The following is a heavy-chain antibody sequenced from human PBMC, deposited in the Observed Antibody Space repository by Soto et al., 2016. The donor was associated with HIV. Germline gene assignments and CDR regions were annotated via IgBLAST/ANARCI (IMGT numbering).Heavy chain of an antibody. CDR2: ISVFSGST. V-gene: IGHV1-18*01. Sequence: QVQLVQSGAEVKKPGASVKVSCKASGYTFASYGISWVRQAPGQGLEWMGWISVFSGSTNYAQKLQGRVTMTTDTSTTTAYMELRGLRSDDAAVYFCARDGEGWLQLREDAFDIWGQGTMVTVSP. CDR3: ARDGEGWLQLREDAFDI. CDR1: GYTFASYG. J-gene: IGHJ3*02. D-gene: IGHD5-12*01.